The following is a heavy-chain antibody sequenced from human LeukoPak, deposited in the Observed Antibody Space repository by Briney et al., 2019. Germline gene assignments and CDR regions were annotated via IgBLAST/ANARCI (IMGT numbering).Heavy chain of an antibody. CDR1: GFPFRNYG. CDR2: IWYDGSKT. CDR3: ARAPYTTGRSFYSDS. Sequence: PGRSLRLSCAASGFPFRNYGMHWVRQAPGKGLEWVAIIWYDGSKTYYADSVKGRFTISRDNLSNTLYLQMNSLRAEDTALYFCARAPYTTGRSFYSDSWGQGTLVTVSS. V-gene: IGHV3-33*01. J-gene: IGHJ4*02. D-gene: IGHD2-2*02.